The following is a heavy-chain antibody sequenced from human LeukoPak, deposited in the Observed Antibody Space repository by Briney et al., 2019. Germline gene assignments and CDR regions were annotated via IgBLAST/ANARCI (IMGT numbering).Heavy chain of an antibody. V-gene: IGHV3-48*02. CDR2: ISSSSSTI. CDR3: ARDGDIVATIGNWGDYFDY. Sequence: GGSLRLSCAASGFTFSSYSMNWVRQAPGKGLEWVSYISSSSSTIYYADSVKGRFTISRDNAKNSLYLQMNSLRDEDTAVYYCARDGDIVATIGNWGDYFDYWGQGTLVTVSS. D-gene: IGHD5-12*01. J-gene: IGHJ4*02. CDR1: GFTFSSYS.